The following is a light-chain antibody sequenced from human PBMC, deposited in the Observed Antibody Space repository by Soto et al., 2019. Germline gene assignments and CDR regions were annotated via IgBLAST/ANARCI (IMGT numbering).Light chain of an antibody. Sequence: EIVMTQSPVTLSVSPGERATLSCRASQSVSSNLAWYQQKPGQAPRLLIYGASTRATGIPARFSGSGSGTEXXXXXSSLQSEDFAVYYCQQYNNWPPKFGQGTKVDIK. V-gene: IGKV3-15*01. CDR3: QQYNNWPPK. J-gene: IGKJ1*01. CDR2: GAS. CDR1: QSVSSN.